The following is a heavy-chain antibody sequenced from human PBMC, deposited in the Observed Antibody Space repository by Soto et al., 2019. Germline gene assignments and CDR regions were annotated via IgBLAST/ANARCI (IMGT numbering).Heavy chain of an antibody. V-gene: IGHV3-30-3*01. CDR3: ARDKIMDSSGYYFDY. J-gene: IGHJ4*02. D-gene: IGHD3-22*01. CDR1: GVTFISYA. Sequence: VQLLESGGGVVQPGWSLRLSCAASGVTFISYAMHWVRQAPGKGLERVAVISDDGSNKHYADSVKGRFTISRDNSMNTLYLEMNGLRAEDTAVYYCARDKIMDSSGYYFDYWGQGTLVTFSS. CDR2: ISDDGSNK.